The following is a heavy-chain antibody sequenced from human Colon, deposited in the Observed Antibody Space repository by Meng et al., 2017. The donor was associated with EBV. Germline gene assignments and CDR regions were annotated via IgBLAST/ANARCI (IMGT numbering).Heavy chain of an antibody. CDR1: GFAFTTYA. Sequence: EVQLLESGGGLVQPGGSLGLSCAASGFAFTTYAMRWVRQAPGKGLEWVSTIGAGGTTYYADSVKGRFTISRDTSKNTLYLQINSLRAEDTAVYYCAKGGGTSLYYFHYWGPGTLVTVSS. CDR2: IGAGGTT. CDR3: AKGGGTSLYYFHY. V-gene: IGHV3-23*01. J-gene: IGHJ4*02. D-gene: IGHD4-23*01.